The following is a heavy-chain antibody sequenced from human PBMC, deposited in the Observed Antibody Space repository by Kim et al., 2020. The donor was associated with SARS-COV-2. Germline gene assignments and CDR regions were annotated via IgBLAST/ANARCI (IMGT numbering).Heavy chain of an antibody. D-gene: IGHD3-10*01. Sequence: SETLSLTCTVSGGSISSYYWSWIRQPPRKGLERIGYIYYSGSTNYNPSLKTRVTISVDTSKNQFSLKLSSVTAADTAVYYCARAGESGWFRVISGMDVWG. CDR2: IYYSGST. CDR3: ARAGESGWFRVISGMDV. V-gene: IGHV4-59*01. J-gene: IGHJ6*01. CDR1: GGSISSYY.